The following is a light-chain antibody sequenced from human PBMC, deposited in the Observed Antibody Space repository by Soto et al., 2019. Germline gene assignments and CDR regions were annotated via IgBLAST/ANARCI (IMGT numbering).Light chain of an antibody. Sequence: QSALTQPASVSGSPGQSITISCTGTSSDVGGYEYVSWYQQHPGKAPKLMIFEVNSRPSGVSNRFPGSKSDNTASLTISGLQTEDEADYYCSSFSRSSTPYVFGTGTKLTVL. CDR3: SSFSRSSTPYV. CDR2: EVN. V-gene: IGLV2-14*01. J-gene: IGLJ1*01. CDR1: SSDVGGYEY.